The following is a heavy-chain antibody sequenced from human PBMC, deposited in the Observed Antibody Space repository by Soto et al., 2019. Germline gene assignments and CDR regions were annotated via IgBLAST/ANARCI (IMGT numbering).Heavy chain of an antibody. CDR2: IWYDGNNK. V-gene: IGHV3-33*06. Sequence: GGSLRLSCAASGFTFSSYGMHWVRQAPGKGLEWVAVIWYDGNNKYYADSVKGRFTISRDNSKNTLYLQMNSLRAEDTAVYYCAKVQLGLRPLDYWGQGTLVTVSS. CDR1: GFTFSSYG. D-gene: IGHD1-7*01. J-gene: IGHJ4*02. CDR3: AKVQLGLRPLDY.